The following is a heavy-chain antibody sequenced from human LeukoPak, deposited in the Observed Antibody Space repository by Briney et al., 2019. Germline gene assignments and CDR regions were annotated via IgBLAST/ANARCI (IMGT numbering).Heavy chain of an antibody. CDR2: IHSSGNT. CDR3: ARAGYCSSTSCYGRVFDI. D-gene: IGHD2-2*01. CDR1: GGSISSGSYY. Sequence: SETLSLTCTVSGGSISSGSYYWSWIRQPAGKGLEWIGRIHSSGNTNYNPSLKSRVTMSVDTSKNQFSLKLSSVTAADTALYFCARAGYCSSTSCYGRVFDIWGQGTLVTVSS. J-gene: IGHJ3*02. V-gene: IGHV4-61*02.